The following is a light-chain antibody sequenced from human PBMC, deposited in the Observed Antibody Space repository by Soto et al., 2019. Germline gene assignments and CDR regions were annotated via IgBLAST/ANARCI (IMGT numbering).Light chain of an antibody. V-gene: IGKV1-33*01. J-gene: IGKJ5*01. CDR2: DAS. CDR3: QQSDSLAIT. Sequence: DIQMTQSPSSLSASVGDRVTITCRASQDISNYLNWNQQRPGKAPKLLIDDASNLERGVPSSFSGTRCWTHFNFAITRLQAEDVAKYECQQSDSLAITFGQGTRLEI. CDR1: QDISNY.